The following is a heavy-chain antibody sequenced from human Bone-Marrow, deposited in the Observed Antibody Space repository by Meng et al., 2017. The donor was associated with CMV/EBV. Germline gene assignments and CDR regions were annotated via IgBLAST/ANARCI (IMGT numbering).Heavy chain of an antibody. Sequence: LTCAASGFNFSSYSMNWVRQAPGKGLEWVSSISSSSSYIYYADSVKGRFTISRDNAKNSLYLQMNSLRAEDTAVYYCTTDGSGSYLSARYYYGMDVWGQGTTVTVSS. J-gene: IGHJ6*02. CDR1: GFNFSSYS. V-gene: IGHV3-21*01. D-gene: IGHD1-26*01. CDR2: ISSSSSYI. CDR3: TTDGSGSYLSARYYYGMDV.